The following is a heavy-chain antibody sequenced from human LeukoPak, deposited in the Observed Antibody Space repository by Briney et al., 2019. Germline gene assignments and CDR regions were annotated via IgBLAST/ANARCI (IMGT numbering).Heavy chain of an antibody. J-gene: IGHJ4*02. CDR2: ISSSSSYI. D-gene: IGHD3-10*01. CDR1: GFTFDDYC. V-gene: IGHV3-21*01. Sequence: GGSLRLSCAASGFTFDDYCMNCLRQAPGKGMEWVSSISSSSSYIYYADSVKGRFTISTDNAKNSLYLQMNSLRAEDTAVYYCARTNYGSAHLDYWGQGTLVTVSS. CDR3: ARTNYGSAHLDY.